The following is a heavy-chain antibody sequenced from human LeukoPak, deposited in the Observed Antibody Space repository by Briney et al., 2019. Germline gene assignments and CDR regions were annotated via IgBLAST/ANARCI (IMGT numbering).Heavy chain of an antibody. D-gene: IGHD1-26*01. CDR2: IIPIFGTA. Sequence: EASVKVSCKASGYTFTSYGTSWVRQAPGQGLEWMGGIIPIFGTANYAQKFQGRVTITTDESTSTAYMELSSLRSEDTAVYYCARGDIRGSSALDPWGQGTLVTVSS. CDR1: GYTFTSYG. J-gene: IGHJ5*02. CDR3: ARGDIRGSSALDP. V-gene: IGHV1-69*05.